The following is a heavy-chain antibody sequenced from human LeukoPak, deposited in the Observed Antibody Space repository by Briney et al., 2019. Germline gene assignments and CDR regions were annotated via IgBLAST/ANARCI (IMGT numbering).Heavy chain of an antibody. J-gene: IGHJ5*02. CDR1: GYSISSGYY. V-gene: IGHV4-38-2*01. D-gene: IGHD4-17*01. Sequence: PSETLSLTCAVSGYSISSGYYWGWIRQPPGKGLEWIGSIYHSGSTYYNPSLKSRVTISVDTSKNQFSLKLSSVTAADTAVYFCARPYGSYNWFDPWGQGTLVTVSS. CDR3: ARPYGSYNWFDP. CDR2: IYHSGST.